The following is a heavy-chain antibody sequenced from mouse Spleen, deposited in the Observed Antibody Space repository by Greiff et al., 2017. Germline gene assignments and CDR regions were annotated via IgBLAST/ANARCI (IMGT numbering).Heavy chain of an antibody. V-gene: IGHV5-9-3*01. CDR2: ISSGGGNT. J-gene: IGHJ4*01. D-gene: IGHD1-1*01. Sequence: EVQLMESGGGLVKLGGSLKLSCAASGFTFSSYAMSWVRQTPEKRLEWVATISSGGGNTYYPDSVKGRFTISRDNAKNTLYLQMSSLKSEDTAMYYCARLRNYAMDYWGQGTSVTVSS. CDR1: GFTFSSYA. CDR3: ARLRNYAMDY.